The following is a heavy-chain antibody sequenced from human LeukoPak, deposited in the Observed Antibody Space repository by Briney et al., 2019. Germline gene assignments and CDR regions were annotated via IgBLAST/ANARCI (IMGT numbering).Heavy chain of an antibody. CDR3: ARDGFGSGSN. V-gene: IGHV3-7*03. D-gene: IGHD3-16*01. J-gene: IGHJ4*02. Sequence: GGSLRLSCAASGFTFSNAWMNWVRQAPGKGLEWVANIKQDGSEKNYVDSVKGRFIISRDNAKNSLYLQMNTLRADDTAVYYCARDGFGSGSNWGQGTLVTVSS. CDR2: IKQDGSEK. CDR1: GFTFSNAW.